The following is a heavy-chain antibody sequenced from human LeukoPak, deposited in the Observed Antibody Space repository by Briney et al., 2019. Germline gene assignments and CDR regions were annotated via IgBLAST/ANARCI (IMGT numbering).Heavy chain of an antibody. V-gene: IGHV3-23*01. CDR1: GFTFSSCE. D-gene: IGHD3-3*01. J-gene: IGHJ4*02. CDR2: ISGSGGST. Sequence: GGSLRLSCAASGFTFSSCEMNWVRQAPGKGLEWVSAISGSGGSTYYADSVKGRFTISRDNSKNTLYLQMNSLRAEDTAVYYCAKDPVYGSGQSHPSDYWGQGTLVTVSS. CDR3: AKDPVYGSGQSHPSDY.